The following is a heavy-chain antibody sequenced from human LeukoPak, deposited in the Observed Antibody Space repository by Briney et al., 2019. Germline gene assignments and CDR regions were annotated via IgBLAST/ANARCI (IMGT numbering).Heavy chain of an antibody. D-gene: IGHD3-9*01. V-gene: IGHV4-39*01. Sequence: SETLSLTCTVSGGSISSPSYYWGWIRQSPGKGLGWIGSIYYSGTTQDNPSLMSRVTISVDTSKNQFSLKLTSVTAADTSVYYCVRQYYDILTGYSDLFDIWGPGTKVIVSS. CDR3: VRQYYDILTGYSDLFDI. CDR1: GGSISSPSYY. CDR2: IYYSGTT. J-gene: IGHJ3*02.